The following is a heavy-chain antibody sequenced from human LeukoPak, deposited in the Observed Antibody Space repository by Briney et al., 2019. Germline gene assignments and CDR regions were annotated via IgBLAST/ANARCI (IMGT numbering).Heavy chain of an antibody. CDR1: GGSFSGYY. CDR2: INHSGST. D-gene: IGHD6-19*01. V-gene: IGHV4-34*01. Sequence: SETLSLTCAVYGGSFSGYYWSWIRQPPGKGLEWIGEINHSGSTNCNPSLKSRVTISVDTSKNQFSLKLSSVTAADTAVYYCARGMKAVAGRGFDYWGQGTLVTVSS. J-gene: IGHJ4*02. CDR3: ARGMKAVAGRGFDY.